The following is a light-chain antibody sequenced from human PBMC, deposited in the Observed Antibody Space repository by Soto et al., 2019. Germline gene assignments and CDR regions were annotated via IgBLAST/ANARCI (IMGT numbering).Light chain of an antibody. V-gene: IGKV3-11*01. Sequence: EIVLTQSPATLSLSPGERATLSCRASQSVSTYLAWYQQKPGQAPRLLIYDVSNRATGIPARFSGSGSGTDFTLTISSLEPEDFAVYYCQQRSNWPPLTFGGGTKVEIK. CDR3: QQRSNWPPLT. CDR2: DVS. J-gene: IGKJ4*01. CDR1: QSVSTY.